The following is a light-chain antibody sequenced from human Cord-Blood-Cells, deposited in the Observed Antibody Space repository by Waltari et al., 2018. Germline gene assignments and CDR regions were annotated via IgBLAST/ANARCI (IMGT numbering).Light chain of an antibody. CDR1: QSLLHRDGKTY. CDR3: MQSIQLPLT. J-gene: IGKJ4*01. Sequence: DIVMTQTPLSLSVTPGQPASISCKSSQSLLHRDGKTYLDWYLQKPGQYPQLLIYEVSHRFSGVPDRFSGSGSGTDFTLKISRVEAEDVGVYYCMQSIQLPLTFGGGTKVEIK. V-gene: IGKV2D-29*02. CDR2: EVS.